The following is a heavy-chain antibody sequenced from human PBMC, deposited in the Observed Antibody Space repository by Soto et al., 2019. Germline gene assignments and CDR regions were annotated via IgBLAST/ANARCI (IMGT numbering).Heavy chain of an antibody. V-gene: IGHV2-5*02. D-gene: IGHD3-3*01. CDR2: NYWDDDK. CDR3: AHRVLRTVFGLVTTTAIYFDF. CDR1: GFSLTTSGVG. Sequence: QITLNESGPTQVKPRQTLTLTCTFSGFSLTTSGVGVGWIRQSPGKAPEGLALNYWDDDKRYSPSLKSRLTITKDTSKNQVVLTMADLDPADTATYYCAHRVLRTVFGLVTTTAIYFDFWGQGTPVAVSS. J-gene: IGHJ4*02.